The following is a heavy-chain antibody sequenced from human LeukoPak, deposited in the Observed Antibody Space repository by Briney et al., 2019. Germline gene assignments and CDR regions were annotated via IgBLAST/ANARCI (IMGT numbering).Heavy chain of an antibody. Sequence: SETLSLTCTVSGGSISSYYWSWIRQPPGKGLEWIGYIYYSGSTNYNPSLKSRVTISVDTSKNQFSLKLSSVTAADTAVYYCARSSVADFKVGASSFDYWGQGTLVTVSS. CDR3: ARSSVADFKVGASSFDY. CDR1: GGSISSYY. D-gene: IGHD1-26*01. CDR2: IYYSGST. J-gene: IGHJ4*02. V-gene: IGHV4-59*01.